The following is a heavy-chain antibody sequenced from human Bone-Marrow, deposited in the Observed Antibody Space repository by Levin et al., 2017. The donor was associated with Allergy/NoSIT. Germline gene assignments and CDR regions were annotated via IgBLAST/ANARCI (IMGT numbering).Heavy chain of an antibody. D-gene: IGHD6-19*01. J-gene: IGHJ6*02. Sequence: KPSETLSLTCTVSGGSVSSGTYYWSWIRQPPGKGLEWIGYINYRGSTNYNPSLQSRVTISVDTSKHEFSLKLSSVTAADTAVYYCARNRIVVAGGTDYYYGMDGWGQGTTVTVSS. CDR2: INYRGST. CDR3: ARNRIVVAGGTDYYYGMDG. V-gene: IGHV4-61*01. CDR1: GGSVSSGTYY.